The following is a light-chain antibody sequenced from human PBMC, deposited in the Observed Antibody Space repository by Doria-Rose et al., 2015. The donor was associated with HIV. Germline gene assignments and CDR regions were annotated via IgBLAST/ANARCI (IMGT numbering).Light chain of an antibody. CDR2: VGS. Sequence: TQSPGTLSLSPGERATLSCRASQSFSSTYLAWYQQNPGQAPSLLIYVGSTRATGIPDRSSASGSGTDFTRTINRLEPEDFALYYCRQYGTSWTFGQGTKVKI. J-gene: IGKJ1*01. V-gene: IGKV3-20*01. CDR3: RQYGTSWT. CDR1: QSFSSTY.